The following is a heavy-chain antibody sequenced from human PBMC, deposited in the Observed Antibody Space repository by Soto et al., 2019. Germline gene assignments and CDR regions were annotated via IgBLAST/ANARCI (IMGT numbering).Heavy chain of an antibody. D-gene: IGHD3-10*01. CDR2: IYYSGST. J-gene: IGHJ4*02. CDR3: ARLTSSVTMVRGVHCH. CDR1: GGSLSSSSYY. Sequence: PSETLSLTCTVSGGSLSSSSYYWGWIRQTPGKGLEWIGSIYYSGSTYYNPSLKSRVTISVDTSKNQFSLKLSSVTAADTAVYYCARLTSSVTMVRGVHCHWGQGTLVTVSS. V-gene: IGHV4-39*01.